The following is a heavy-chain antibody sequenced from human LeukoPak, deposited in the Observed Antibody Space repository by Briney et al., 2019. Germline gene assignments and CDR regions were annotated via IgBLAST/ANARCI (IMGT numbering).Heavy chain of an antibody. CDR2: ISSSSSTT. Sequence: GGSLRLSCAASGFTFSSYNMNWVRQAPGKGLEWVSYISSSSSTTYYADSVKGRFTISRDNAKNSLYLQMNSLRAEDTAVYYCARDLRSVFDLWGRGTLVTVSS. J-gene: IGHJ2*01. CDR1: GFTFSSYN. V-gene: IGHV3-48*01. D-gene: IGHD3-10*01. CDR3: ARDLRSVFDL.